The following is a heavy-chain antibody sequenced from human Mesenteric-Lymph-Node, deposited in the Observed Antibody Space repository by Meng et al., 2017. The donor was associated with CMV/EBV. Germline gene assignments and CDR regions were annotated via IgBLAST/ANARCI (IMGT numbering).Heavy chain of an antibody. J-gene: IGHJ4*02. Sequence: SSGSYYWSWVRQHPGKGLEWIGYIYHSGTTYYNPSLKSRVSISVDTSKNQFSLKVNSVTAADTAVYYCARAPRYCSSTSCHAYPDYWGQGTLVTVSS. CDR3: ARAPRYCSSTSCHAYPDY. V-gene: IGHV4-31*02. CDR2: IYHSGTT. CDR1: SSGSYY. D-gene: IGHD2-2*01.